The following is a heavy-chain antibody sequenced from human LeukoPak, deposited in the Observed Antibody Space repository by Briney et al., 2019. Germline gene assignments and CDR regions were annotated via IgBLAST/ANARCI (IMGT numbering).Heavy chain of an antibody. Sequence: PGGSLRLSCAASGFTFSSYWMSWVRQAPGKGLEWVSSISSSSSYIYYADSVKGRFTISRDNAKNSLYLQMNSLRAEDTAVYYCARAWYNWNYNDYWGQGTLVTVSS. CDR2: ISSSSSYI. J-gene: IGHJ4*02. V-gene: IGHV3-21*01. D-gene: IGHD1-7*01. CDR1: GFTFSSYW. CDR3: ARAWYNWNYNDY.